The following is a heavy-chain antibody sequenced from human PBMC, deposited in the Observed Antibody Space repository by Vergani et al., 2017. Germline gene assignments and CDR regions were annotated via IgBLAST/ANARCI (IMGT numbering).Heavy chain of an antibody. CDR1: GGTFSSYA. CDR3: ATMGPGYCSGGSCPNYAFDI. J-gene: IGHJ3*02. Sequence: QVQLVQSGAEVKKPGSSVKVSCKASGGTFSSYAISWVRQAPGQGLEWMGRIIPIFGTANYAQKFQGRVTMTEDTSTDTAYMELSSLRSEDTAVYYCATMGPGYCSGGSCPNYAFDIWGQGTMVTVSS. D-gene: IGHD2-15*01. CDR2: IIPIFGTA. V-gene: IGHV1-69*06.